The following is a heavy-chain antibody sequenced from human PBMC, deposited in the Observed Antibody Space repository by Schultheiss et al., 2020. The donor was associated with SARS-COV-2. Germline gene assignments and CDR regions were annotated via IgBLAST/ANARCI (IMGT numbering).Heavy chain of an antibody. CDR2: IGTAGDT. J-gene: IGHJ4*02. CDR3: ARAPWIQLWPLGY. CDR1: GFTFSSYD. D-gene: IGHD5-18*01. Sequence: GESLKISCAASGFTFSSYDMHWVRQATGKGLEWVSAIGTAGDTYYQGSVKGRFTISRDNSKNTVYLQLNSLRDEDTAVYYCARAPWIQLWPLGYWGQGTLVTVSS. V-gene: IGHV3-13*04.